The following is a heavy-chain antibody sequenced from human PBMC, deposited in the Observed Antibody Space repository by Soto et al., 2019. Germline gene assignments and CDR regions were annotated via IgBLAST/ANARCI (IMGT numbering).Heavy chain of an antibody. CDR3: AKDDGSTWSMFYSDYGVDV. Sequence: PAGSLRLSCAASGFTFSNYGIHWVRQAPGRGVEWVAVISYDGSSKDYADAVKGRFTISRDNSKNTLYLQMNSLRIEDTAVYYCAKDDGSTWSMFYSDYGVDVWRQGTTVSVS. V-gene: IGHV3-30*18. D-gene: IGHD6-13*01. CDR2: ISYDGSSK. J-gene: IGHJ6*02. CDR1: GFTFSNYG.